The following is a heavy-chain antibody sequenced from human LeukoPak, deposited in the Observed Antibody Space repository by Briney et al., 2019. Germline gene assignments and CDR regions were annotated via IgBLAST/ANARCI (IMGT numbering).Heavy chain of an antibody. CDR1: GFTFDDYG. Sequence: GGSLRLYCAASGFTFDDYGMSWVRQAPGKGLEWVSGINWNGGSTGYADSVKGRFTISRDNAKNSLYLQMNSLRAEDTALYYCARESYDILTGYYNVDYWGQGTLVTVSS. D-gene: IGHD3-9*01. J-gene: IGHJ4*02. CDR2: INWNGGST. CDR3: ARESYDILTGYYNVDY. V-gene: IGHV3-20*04.